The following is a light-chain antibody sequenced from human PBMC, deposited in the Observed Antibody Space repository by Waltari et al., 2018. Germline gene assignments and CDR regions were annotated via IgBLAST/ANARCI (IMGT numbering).Light chain of an antibody. CDR3: HSRDSSGDVV. V-gene: IGLV3-19*01. CDR2: GKN. Sequence: SSELTQDPAVSVALGQTVRITCQGDSLRTYYVSWFHQKPGQAPALVIYGKNNRPSGNPDRFSASSSGSTASLTIIGAQAEDEADYYCHSRDSSGDVVIGGGTKLTVV. J-gene: IGLJ2*01. CDR1: SLRTYY.